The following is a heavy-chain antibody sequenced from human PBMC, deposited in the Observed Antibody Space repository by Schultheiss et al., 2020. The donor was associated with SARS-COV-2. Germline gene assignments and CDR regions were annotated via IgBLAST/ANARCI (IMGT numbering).Heavy chain of an antibody. V-gene: IGHV3-30*18. J-gene: IGHJ4*02. CDR3: AKGEYGGSDYFDY. Sequence: VRQAPGKGLEWVAVISYDGSKKYYVDSVKGRFTISRDNSKNTLYLQMNSLRVEDTAVYYCAKGEYGGSDYFDYWGQGTLVTVSS. CDR2: ISYDGSKK. D-gene: IGHD5-12*01.